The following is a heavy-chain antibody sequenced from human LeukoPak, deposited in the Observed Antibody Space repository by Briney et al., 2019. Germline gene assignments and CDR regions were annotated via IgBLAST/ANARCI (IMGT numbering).Heavy chain of an antibody. J-gene: IGHJ3*02. CDR3: ASISTAIAVAGLDAFDI. CDR1: GFTFSSYA. V-gene: IGHV3-23*01. D-gene: IGHD6-19*01. Sequence: GGSLRLSCAASGFTFSSYAMGWVRQAPGKGLEWVSAISGSGGSTYYADSVKGRFTISRDNSKNTLYLQMNSLRAEDTAVYYCASISTAIAVAGLDAFDIWGQGTMVTVSS. CDR2: ISGSGGST.